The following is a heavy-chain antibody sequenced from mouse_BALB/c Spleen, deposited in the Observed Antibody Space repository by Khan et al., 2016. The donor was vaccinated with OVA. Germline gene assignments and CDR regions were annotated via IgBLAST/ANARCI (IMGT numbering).Heavy chain of an antibody. Sequence: EVQLVESGGGLMKPGGSLKLSCAASGFTFSDYYMYWIRQTPEKSLEWVVTISDINSYIYYPHNVKGRFTISRDNAKNNLYLQMNSLKSEDTAKYYCIRGYYGDAFAYWGQVTLVTISA. J-gene: IGHJ3*01. CDR2: ISDINSYI. CDR3: IRGYYGDAFAY. CDR1: GFTFSDYY. V-gene: IGHV5-4*02. D-gene: IGHD2-13*01.